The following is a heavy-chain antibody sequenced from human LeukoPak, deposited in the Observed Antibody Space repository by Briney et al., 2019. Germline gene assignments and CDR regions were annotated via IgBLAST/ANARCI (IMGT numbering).Heavy chain of an antibody. Sequence: SETLSLTCDVSGYSINSGHYWGWIRQSPGKGLEWIASMYKSGSTYFKSSLKSRVTISLDTPKNQFSLTLNSVTAADTAVYYCARHVYGRHQLQAYHFDYWGQGILVTVSS. V-gene: IGHV4-38-2*01. CDR1: GYSINSGHY. D-gene: IGHD2-2*01. J-gene: IGHJ4*02. CDR3: ARHVYGRHQLQAYHFDY. CDR2: MYKSGST.